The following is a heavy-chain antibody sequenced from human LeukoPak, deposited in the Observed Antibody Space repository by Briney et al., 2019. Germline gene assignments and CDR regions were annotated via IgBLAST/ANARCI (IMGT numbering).Heavy chain of an antibody. CDR3: ARVYELRFLDGLPKGYYFDY. J-gene: IGHJ4*02. Sequence: ASVKVSCKASGYSFKMYGISWVRQAPGQGLEWVGWINTFKDHTVYAQNFQGRVTMTTDTSASTPFMELRGLRADDTAVYDCARVYELRFLDGLPKGYYFDYWGQGTLVTVSS. D-gene: IGHD3-3*01. CDR1: GYSFKMYG. V-gene: IGHV1-18*01. CDR2: INTFKDHT.